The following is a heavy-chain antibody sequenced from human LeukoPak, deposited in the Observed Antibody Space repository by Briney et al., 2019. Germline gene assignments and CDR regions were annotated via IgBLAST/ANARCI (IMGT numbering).Heavy chain of an antibody. CDR1: GGSISSSSYY. D-gene: IGHD5-18*01. CDR2: IYYSGST. CDR3: ARERWILYYYMDV. J-gene: IGHJ6*03. Sequence: SETLSLTCTVSGGSISSSSYYWGWIRQPPGKGLEWIGSIYYSGSTYYNPSLKSRVTISVDTSKNQFSLKLSSVTAADTAVYYCARERWILYYYMDVWGKGTTVTVSS. V-gene: IGHV4-39*01.